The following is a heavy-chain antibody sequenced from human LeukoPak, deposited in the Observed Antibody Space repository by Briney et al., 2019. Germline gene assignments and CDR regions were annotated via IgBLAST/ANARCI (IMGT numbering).Heavy chain of an antibody. Sequence: GGSLRLSCAASGFTFSSYAMHWVRQAPGKGLEWVAVISYDGSNKYYADSVKGRFTISRDNSKNTLYLQMNSLRAEDTAVYYCAKEAQLWFLDVWGKGTTVTVSS. CDR3: AKEAQLWFLDV. D-gene: IGHD5-18*01. J-gene: IGHJ6*04. CDR1: GFTFSSYA. CDR2: ISYDGSNK. V-gene: IGHV3-30*04.